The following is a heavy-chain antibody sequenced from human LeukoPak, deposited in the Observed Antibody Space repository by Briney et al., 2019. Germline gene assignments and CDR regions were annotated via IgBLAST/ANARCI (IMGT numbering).Heavy chain of an antibody. V-gene: IGHV3-30-3*01. D-gene: IGHD6-13*01. CDR2: ISYDGSNK. Sequence: PGRSLRLSCAVSGFTFSTYAVHWVRQAAGKGLEWVAVISYDGSNKYYADSVKGRFTISRDNSKNTLYLQMNSLRAEDTAVYYCAKDRSSSWEGDYGMDVWGQGTKVTVPS. CDR3: AKDRSSSWEGDYGMDV. J-gene: IGHJ6*02. CDR1: GFTFSTYA.